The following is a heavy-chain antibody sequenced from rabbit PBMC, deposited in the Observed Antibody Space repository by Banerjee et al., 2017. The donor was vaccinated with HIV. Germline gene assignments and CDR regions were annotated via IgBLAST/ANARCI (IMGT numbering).Heavy chain of an antibody. V-gene: IGHV1S45*01. J-gene: IGHJ6*01. CDR1: GFSFSNKAV. D-gene: IGHD1-1*01. CDR3: VRDSGDWCFDV. Sequence: QEQLEESGGGLVKPEGSLTLTCKASGFSFSNKAVMCWVRQAPGKGLEWIACINAVTGKAVYATWAQGRYTLSKTSSTTVTLEMTSLTAADTATYFCVRDSGDWCFDVRGPGTLVTVS. CDR2: INAVTGKA.